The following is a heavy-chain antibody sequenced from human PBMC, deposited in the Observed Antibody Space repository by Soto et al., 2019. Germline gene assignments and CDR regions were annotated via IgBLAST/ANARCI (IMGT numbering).Heavy chain of an antibody. CDR1: GFTFSPYS. D-gene: IGHD3-22*01. V-gene: IGHV3-21*01. J-gene: IGHJ6*02. CDR3: ARVVDYCDPYYYYGMDV. CDR2: ISCSSSYI. Sequence: DVQLVESGGGLVKPGESLRLSCAASGFTFSPYSMNWVRQAPGKGLEWVSSISCSSSYIYYADSVKGRFTIFRDNAKNSLYLQMNSLRAEDTAVYYCARVVDYCDPYYYYGMDVWGQGTTVTVSS.